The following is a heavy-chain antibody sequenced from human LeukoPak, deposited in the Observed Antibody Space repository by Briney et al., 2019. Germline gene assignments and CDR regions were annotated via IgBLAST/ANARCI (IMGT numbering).Heavy chain of an antibody. CDR3: ARGLTYGSGRFFYYSMDV. D-gene: IGHD3-10*01. CDR1: GPSFNAYY. Sequence: ASVTVSFKASGPSFNAYYMHWVRQAPGQGLEWMGRIEAKSGGTHYPQKFQGRVTMTRDTSISTAYMELTRLGPDDTAVYFCARGLTYGSGRFFYYSMDVWGRGTTVIVSS. J-gene: IGHJ6*03. CDR2: IEAKSGGT. V-gene: IGHV1-2*06.